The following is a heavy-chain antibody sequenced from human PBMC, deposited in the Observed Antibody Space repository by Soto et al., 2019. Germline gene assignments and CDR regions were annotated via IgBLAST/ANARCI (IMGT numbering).Heavy chain of an antibody. J-gene: IGHJ5*01. CDR2: IYWDDDK. D-gene: IGHD2-15*01. CDR3: AHSFPRTSDTGSFSQSFDA. CDR1: GLSLRTSGVG. V-gene: IGHV2-5*02. Sequence: EYGPTMMNPTPTLTLTCACSGLSLRTSGVGVGWIRQPPGKALEWLALIYWDDDKRYSPSLKSRLTITKDTSKNQVVLTMTNMDPVDTATYYCAHSFPRTSDTGSFSQSFDAWGHGTRFTVSS.